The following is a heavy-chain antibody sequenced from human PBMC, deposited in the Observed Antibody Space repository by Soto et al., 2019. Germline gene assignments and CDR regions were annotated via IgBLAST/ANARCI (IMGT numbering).Heavy chain of an antibody. Sequence: QVQPVQSGGEVKKPGASVKVSCQASGYTFSDYAISWVRQAPGQGLEWMGWISASTRNTDQAQNFQGRVIMTLDTSTNTAYMELRSMRSDDTAVYYCVRWYCSVGSCYACWHFDLWGRGTLVTVSS. D-gene: IGHD2-15*01. CDR3: VRWYCSVGSCYACWHFDL. CDR2: ISASTRNT. CDR1: GYTFSDYA. J-gene: IGHJ2*01. V-gene: IGHV1-18*01.